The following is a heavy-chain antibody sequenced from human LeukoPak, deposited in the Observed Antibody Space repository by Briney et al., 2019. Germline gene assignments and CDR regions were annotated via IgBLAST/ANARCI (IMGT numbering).Heavy chain of an antibody. CDR3: ARLKLGAYFDL. V-gene: IGHV4-59*08. D-gene: IGHD3-16*01. CDR2: VYNSRDT. CDR1: GGSTSSDY. Sequence: SATLFPTCTISGGSTSSDYWSWSRQSPGKGLKWTGYVYNSRDTGKKPSLKSRVTILLETYKNQCSLKLTSVSAADTAVYYCARLKLGAYFDLWGRGTLVTVSS. J-gene: IGHJ2*01.